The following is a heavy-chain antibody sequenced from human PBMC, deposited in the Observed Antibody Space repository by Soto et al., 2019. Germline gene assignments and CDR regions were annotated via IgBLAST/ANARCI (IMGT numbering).Heavy chain of an antibody. J-gene: IGHJ4*02. CDR2: IIPIFGTA. D-gene: IGHD4-17*01. CDR1: GGTFSSYA. CDR3: ARSPLDYGGNSWYFDY. Sequence: ASVKVSCKASGGTFSSYAISWVRQAPGQGLEWMGGIIPIFGTANYAQKFQGRVTITADESTSTAYMELSSLRSEDTAVYYCARSPLDYGGNSWYFDYWGRGTLVTVSS. V-gene: IGHV1-69*13.